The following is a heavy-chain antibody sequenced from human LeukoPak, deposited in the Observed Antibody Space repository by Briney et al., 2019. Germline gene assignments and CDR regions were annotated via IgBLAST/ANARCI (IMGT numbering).Heavy chain of an antibody. CDR2: INPNSGGT. D-gene: IGHD3-16*01. Sequence: ASVKVSCKASGYTFTCYYMHWVGQAPGQGLEWMGWINPNSGGTNYEQKFQGRVTMTRDKAIRTAYMEMSRQRDDDTAVYYCARILLRLGELAANRDYWGQGTLVTVSS. CDR3: ARILLRLGELAANRDY. CDR1: GYTFTCYY. J-gene: IGHJ4*02. V-gene: IGHV1-2*02.